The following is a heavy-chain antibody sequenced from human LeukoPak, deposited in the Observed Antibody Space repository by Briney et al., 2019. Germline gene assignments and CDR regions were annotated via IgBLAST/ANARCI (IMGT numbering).Heavy chain of an antibody. J-gene: IGHJ3*02. CDR1: GFTFTTHF. Sequence: GASVKVSCKASGFTFTTHFMHWVRQAPGQGLEWMGWINPYSGATNSAQKFQGRVTMTRDTSISTACMELSMLTSDDTAVYYCGRATYTSIWFHDAFDIWGQGTMVTVSS. CDR3: GRATYTSIWFHDAFDI. CDR2: INPYSGAT. D-gene: IGHD6-13*01. V-gene: IGHV1-2*02.